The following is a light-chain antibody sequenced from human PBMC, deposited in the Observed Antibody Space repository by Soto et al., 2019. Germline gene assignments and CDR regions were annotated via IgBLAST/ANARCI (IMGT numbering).Light chain of an antibody. J-gene: IGKJ4*02. CDR1: QSISTW. V-gene: IGKV1-5*03. CDR3: QQYNSVSLLT. CDR2: KAS. Sequence: DIQMTQSPSTLSASVGDRVTITCRASQSISTWLAWYQQKPGKAPKLLIYKASSLESGVPSRFSASGSGTEFTLTISSLQPDDFATYDCQQYNSVSLLTFGGGTKVEIK.